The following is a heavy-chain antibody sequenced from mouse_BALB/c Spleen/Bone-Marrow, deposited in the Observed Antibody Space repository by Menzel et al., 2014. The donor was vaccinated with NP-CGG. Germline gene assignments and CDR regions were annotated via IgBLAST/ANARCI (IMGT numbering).Heavy chain of an antibody. J-gene: IGHJ3*01. Sequence: VQLQQSGAELVRPGASVKLSCMASGYSFTSYWMNWVKQRPGQGLEWIGMIHPSDTKTRLNQRFKDKATLTVDKSSSTAYMQLSSPASEDSAVYYCARLEGNYGSTFAYWGQGTLVTVSA. D-gene: IGHD1-1*01. CDR3: ARLEGNYGSTFAY. CDR2: IHPSDTKT. V-gene: IGHV1-61*01. CDR1: GYSFTSYW.